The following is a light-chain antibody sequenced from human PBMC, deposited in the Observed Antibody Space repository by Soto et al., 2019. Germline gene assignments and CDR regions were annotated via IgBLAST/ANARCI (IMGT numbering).Light chain of an antibody. CDR2: AAS. CDR1: QSISSH. CDR3: QQSHSAPLT. Sequence: QMTQSPSSLFASVGDRVTITCRASQSISSHLTWYQQKVGQTPRLLIYAASTLQSEVPPRFSGSGSGTEFTLTISCLQREDFATYYCQQSHSAPLTFGGGTKIQI. V-gene: IGKV1-39*01. J-gene: IGKJ4*01.